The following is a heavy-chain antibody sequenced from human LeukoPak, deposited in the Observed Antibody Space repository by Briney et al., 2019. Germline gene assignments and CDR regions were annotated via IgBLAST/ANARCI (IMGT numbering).Heavy chain of an antibody. V-gene: IGHV6-1*01. CDR2: TYYRSKWYN. J-gene: IGHJ3*01. CDR1: GDSVSTNSAG. D-gene: IGHD3-3*01. CDR3: ARSKHYGYDF. Sequence: SQTLSLTCAISGDSVSTNSAGWHWIRQSPSRGLEWLGRTYYRSKWYNDYAVSVKSRITINADTSKNQFSLQLNPVTPEDTAVYYCARSKHYGYDFWGQGTMVTVSS.